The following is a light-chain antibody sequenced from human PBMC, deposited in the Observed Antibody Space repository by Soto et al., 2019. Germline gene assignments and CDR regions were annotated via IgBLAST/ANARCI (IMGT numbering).Light chain of an antibody. CDR3: QQYGSSVQT. V-gene: IGKV3-20*01. J-gene: IGKJ1*01. CDR2: GAS. Sequence: ESVLTQSPGTLSVSPGERVALSCRATQSVSSGYLAWYQQKPGQAPRLLIFGASNRATGIPDRFSGSGSGTDFTLTISRLEPEDFAVYYCQQYGSSVQTFGQGTKVDIK. CDR1: QSVSSGY.